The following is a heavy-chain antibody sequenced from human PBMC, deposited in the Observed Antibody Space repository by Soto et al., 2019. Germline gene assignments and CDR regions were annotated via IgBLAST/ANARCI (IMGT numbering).Heavy chain of an antibody. Sequence: QITLNESGPTVVRPTETLTLTCRFSGFSLTTSGGGVGWIRQSPGKAPEWLALIYWDDYKRYSASLKSRLTITKDTSKNQVVLTVSDLDPTDTATYYCAHRVLRTVFGLVTTTAIYFDFWGQGTPVAVSS. D-gene: IGHD3-3*01. J-gene: IGHJ4*02. CDR2: IYWDDYK. V-gene: IGHV2-5*02. CDR3: AHRVLRTVFGLVTTTAIYFDF. CDR1: GFSLTTSGGG.